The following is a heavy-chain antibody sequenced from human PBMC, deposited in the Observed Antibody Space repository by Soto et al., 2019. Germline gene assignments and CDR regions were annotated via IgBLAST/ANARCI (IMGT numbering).Heavy chain of an antibody. V-gene: IGHV3-48*03. CDR3: VRYCSSTLCNGVATRTFDY. CDR2: ISSGGDTV. Sequence: GGSLRLSCAASRFTFSTYEMHWLRQAPGKGLEWVSYISSGGDTVHYADSVKGRFAISRDNTRNSLYLQMNSLRDEDTALYYCVRYCSSTLCNGVATRTFDYWGQGTLVTVSS. CDR1: RFTFSTYE. D-gene: IGHD2-2*01. J-gene: IGHJ4*02.